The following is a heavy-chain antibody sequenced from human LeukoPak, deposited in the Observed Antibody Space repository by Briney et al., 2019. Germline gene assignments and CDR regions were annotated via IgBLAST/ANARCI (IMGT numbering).Heavy chain of an antibody. D-gene: IGHD2-15*01. CDR1: GFTFSNYS. V-gene: IGHV3-48*01. CDR3: AGRSGPDDY. J-gene: IGHJ4*02. CDR2: ISSSSGTI. Sequence: GGSLRLSCAASGFTFSNYSMNWVRQAPGEGLEWVSYISSSSGTITYADSVKGRFTISRDNAKNSLYLQMNSLRVEDTAVYYCAGRSGPDDYWGQGTLVTVSS.